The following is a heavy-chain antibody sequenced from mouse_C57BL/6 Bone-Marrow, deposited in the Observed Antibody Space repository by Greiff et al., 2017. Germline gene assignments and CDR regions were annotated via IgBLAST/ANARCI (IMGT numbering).Heavy chain of an antibody. CDR1: GFTFSSYA. Sequence: DVMLVESGEGLVKPGGSLKLSCAASGFTFSSYAMSWVRQTPEKRLEWVAYISSGGDYIYYADTVKGRFTISRDNARHTLYLQMSSLKSEDTAMYYCTRVGYYGSRRYFDVWGTGTTVTVSS. D-gene: IGHD1-1*01. V-gene: IGHV5-9-1*02. CDR2: ISSGGDYI. CDR3: TRVGYYGSRRYFDV. J-gene: IGHJ1*03.